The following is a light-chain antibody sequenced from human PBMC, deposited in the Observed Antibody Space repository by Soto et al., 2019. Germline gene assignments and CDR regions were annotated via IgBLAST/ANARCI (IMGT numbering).Light chain of an antibody. V-gene: IGKV3-20*01. CDR3: QHYGNSLSIT. J-gene: IGKJ5*01. CDR2: GAS. CDR1: QSVCSSS. Sequence: PGEGATLSCRAGQSVCSSSLAWYQQKPGQAPRLLIYGASNRATGIPARFSGSGSGTDFTLTVTSLEPEDFAVYYCQHYGNSLSITFGQGTRLEIK.